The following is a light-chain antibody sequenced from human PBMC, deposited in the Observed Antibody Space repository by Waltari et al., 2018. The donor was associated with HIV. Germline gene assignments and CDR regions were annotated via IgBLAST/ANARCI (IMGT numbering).Light chain of an antibody. CDR1: NSAVGSYDY. CDR3: CSYAGSSILV. CDR2: DVS. Sequence: QSALTQPASVSGSPGQSITISCTGTNSAVGSYDYVSWYQKHPGKAPKRIIYDVSKRPSGVSSRFSGSKSGNTASLTISGLQADDEANYYCCSYAGSSILVFGGGTKLTVL. V-gene: IGLV2-23*02. J-gene: IGLJ2*01.